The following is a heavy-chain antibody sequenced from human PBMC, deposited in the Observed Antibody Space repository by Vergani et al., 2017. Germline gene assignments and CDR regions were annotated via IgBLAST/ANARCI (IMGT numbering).Heavy chain of an antibody. CDR1: GFTFDDYA. CDR2: ISWNSGSI. CDR3: ARDRGVAGRHDY. J-gene: IGHJ4*02. V-gene: IGHV3-9*01. D-gene: IGHD6-19*01. Sequence: EVQLVESGGGLVQPGRSLRLSCAASGFTFDDYAMHWVRQAPGKGLEWVSGISWNSGSIGYADSVKGRFTISRDNAKNSLYLQMNSLRAEDTAVYYCARDRGVAGRHDYWGQGTLVTVSS.